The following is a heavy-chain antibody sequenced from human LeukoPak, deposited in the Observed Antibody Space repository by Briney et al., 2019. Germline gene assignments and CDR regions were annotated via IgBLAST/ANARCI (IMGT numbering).Heavy chain of an antibody. Sequence: SETLSLTCTVSGGSISSYYWSWIRQPPGKGLEWIGYVFYSGRTDHNPSLKSRLAISVDTSKNQFSLKLSSVAAADTAVYYCARTRGVPYGDYLNDYWGQGTLVTVSS. D-gene: IGHD4-17*01. CDR3: ARTRGVPYGDYLNDY. CDR2: VFYSGRT. CDR1: GGSISSYY. J-gene: IGHJ4*02. V-gene: IGHV4-59*01.